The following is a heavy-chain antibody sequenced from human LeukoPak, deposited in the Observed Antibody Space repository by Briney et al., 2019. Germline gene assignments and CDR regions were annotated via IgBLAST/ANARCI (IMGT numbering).Heavy chain of an antibody. D-gene: IGHD3-10*01. V-gene: IGHV4-34*01. Sequence: SETLSLTCAVYGGSFSGYHWSWIRQPPGKGLEWIGEINHSGSTNYNPSLKSRVTISVDTSKNQFSLKLSSVTAADTAVYYCARAPITMVRGVMGSFDYWGQGTLVTVSS. J-gene: IGHJ4*02. CDR1: GGSFSGYH. CDR3: ARAPITMVRGVMGSFDY. CDR2: INHSGST.